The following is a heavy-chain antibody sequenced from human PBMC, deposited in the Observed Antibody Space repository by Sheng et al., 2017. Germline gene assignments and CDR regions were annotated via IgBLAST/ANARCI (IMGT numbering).Heavy chain of an antibody. D-gene: IGHD1-26*01. CDR2: MNPNSGNT. CDR1: GYTFTSYD. CDR3: ARVGSLLFXVGATSQAFDI. V-gene: IGHV1-8*03. Sequence: QVQLVQSGAEVKKPGASVKVSCKASGYTFTSYDINWVRQATGQGLEWMGWMNPNSGNTGYAQKFQGRVTITRNTSISTAYMELSSLRSEDTAVYYCARVGSLLFXVGATSQAFDIWGPRDNGQPSLQ. J-gene: IGHJ3*02.